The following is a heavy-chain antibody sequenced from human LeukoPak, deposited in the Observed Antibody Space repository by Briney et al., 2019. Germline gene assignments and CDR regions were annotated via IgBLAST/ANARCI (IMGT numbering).Heavy chain of an antibody. CDR2: IIPIFGTA. CDR1: GGTFSSYA. CDR3: ALTIFGAVVDY. J-gene: IGHJ4*02. Sequence: SVRVSCEASGGTFSSYAISWVRQAPGQGLEWMGRIIPIFGTANYAQKFQGRVTITADKSTSTAYMELSSLRSEDTAVYYCALTIFGAVVDYWGQGTLVTVSS. V-gene: IGHV1-69*06. D-gene: IGHD3-3*01.